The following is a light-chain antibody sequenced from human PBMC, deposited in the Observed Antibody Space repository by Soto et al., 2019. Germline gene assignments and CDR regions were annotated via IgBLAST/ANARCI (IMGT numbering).Light chain of an antibody. Sequence: QSVLTQSSSVSAAAGQKVTISCSGSYSNIGSNFVSWYQHFPGSAPRLVIYDNSQRPSGIPDRFSGSKSGSSATLAITGLQTGDDALYYCGTWDSSLSVVVFGGGTKLTVL. V-gene: IGLV1-51*01. CDR1: YSNIGSNF. J-gene: IGLJ2*01. CDR2: DNS. CDR3: GTWDSSLSVVV.